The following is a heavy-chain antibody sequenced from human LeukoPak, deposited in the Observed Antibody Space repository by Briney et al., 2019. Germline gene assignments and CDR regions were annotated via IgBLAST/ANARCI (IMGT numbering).Heavy chain of an antibody. V-gene: IGHV4-34*01. CDR2: INHSGST. D-gene: IGHD3-3*02. Sequence: SETLSLTCAVYGGSFSGYYWSWIRQPPGKGLEWIGEINHSGSTNYNPSLKSRVTISVDTTKNQFSLKLSSVIAADTAVYYCARGDLANRGDYWGQGTLVTVSS. CDR3: ARGDLANRGDY. J-gene: IGHJ4*02. CDR1: GGSFSGYY.